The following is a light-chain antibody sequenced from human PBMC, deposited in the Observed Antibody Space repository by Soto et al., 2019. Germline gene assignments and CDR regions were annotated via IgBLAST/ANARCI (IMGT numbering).Light chain of an antibody. CDR1: QSVTGTN. Sequence: EIVMTQSPATLSVSPGEGATLSCRASQSVTGTNLAWYQQRPGQAPRLLIYDAVRRATGIPDRFIGSGSGTDFTLTISRLEPEDFAVYYCHQYGSSLGTFGQGTKVDIK. V-gene: IGKV3-20*01. J-gene: IGKJ2*01. CDR3: HQYGSSLGT. CDR2: DAV.